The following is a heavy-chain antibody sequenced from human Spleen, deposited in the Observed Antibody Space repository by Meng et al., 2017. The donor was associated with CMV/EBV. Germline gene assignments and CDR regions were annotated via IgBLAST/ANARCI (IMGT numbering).Heavy chain of an antibody. Sequence: SIRSSSLWRWVRHSPRTALWWLRAIYHRGNTIYHPSLRSRVTLSVSKSQHQFSLQVPSVTAADTAVYYCARVKGYYAGSGYPYLDSWGQGTLFTVSS. CDR1: SIRSSSL. CDR3: ARVKGYYAGSGYPYLDS. D-gene: IGHD3-22*01. J-gene: IGHJ4*02. CDR2: IYHRGNT. V-gene: IGHV4-4*02.